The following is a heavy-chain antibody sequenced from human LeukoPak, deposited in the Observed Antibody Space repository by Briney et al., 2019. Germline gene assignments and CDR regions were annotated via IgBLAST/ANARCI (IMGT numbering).Heavy chain of an antibody. CDR2: ISGDGGST. J-gene: IGHJ4*02. CDR3: AKGIAAAGTSHFDY. D-gene: IGHD6-13*01. V-gene: IGHV3-43*02. CDR1: GFTFDDYA. Sequence: GGSLRLSCAASGFTFDDYAMHWVRQAPGKGLKWVSLISGDGGSTYYADSVKGRSTISRDNSKNSLYLQTNSLRTEDTALYYCAKGIAAAGTSHFDYWGQATLVTVSS.